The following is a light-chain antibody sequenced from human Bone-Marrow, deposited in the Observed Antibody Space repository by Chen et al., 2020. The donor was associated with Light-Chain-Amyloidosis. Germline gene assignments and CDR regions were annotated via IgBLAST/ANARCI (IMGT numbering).Light chain of an antibody. CDR3: QVWDRSSDRPV. V-gene: IGLV3-21*02. CDR1: NIGTTS. J-gene: IGLJ3*02. Sequence: SYVLTQPSLVSVAPGQTATTACGGNNIGTTSVHWYQQTPGQAPLLVVYDDSDRPSGIPERLAGSNSGNTATLTISRVEAGSEADYYCQVWDRSSDRPVFGGGTKLTVL. CDR2: DDS.